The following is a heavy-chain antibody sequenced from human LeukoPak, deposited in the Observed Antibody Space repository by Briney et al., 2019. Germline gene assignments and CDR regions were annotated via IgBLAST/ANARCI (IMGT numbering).Heavy chain of an antibody. CDR2: IYCSGSA. Sequence: SGTPSPTRTVSGGSNSRYYWSWIPQPPGKGLGWIGYIYCSGSANYNPSLKSRVAISEDTSKNQFSLRLDSVTAADTAVYYCVRGSGSYFLFAPWGQGTLVTVSS. CDR1: GGSNSRYY. CDR3: VRGSGSYFLFAP. J-gene: IGHJ5*02. D-gene: IGHD3-10*01. V-gene: IGHV4-59*08.